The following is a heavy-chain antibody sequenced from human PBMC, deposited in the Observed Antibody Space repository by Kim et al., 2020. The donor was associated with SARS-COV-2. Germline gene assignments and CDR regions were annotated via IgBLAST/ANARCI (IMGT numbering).Heavy chain of an antibody. CDR1: GFTFSDYY. CDR3: ARGGYDYVWGGYRDCYYYYGMDV. Sequence: GGSLRLSCAASGFTFSDYYMSWIRQAPGKGLEWVSYISSSSSYTNYADSVKGRFTISRDNAKNSLYLQMNSLRAEDTAVYYCARGGYDYVWGGYRDCYYYYGMDVWGQGTTVTVSS. CDR2: ISSSSSYT. D-gene: IGHD3-16*02. V-gene: IGHV3-11*05. J-gene: IGHJ6*02.